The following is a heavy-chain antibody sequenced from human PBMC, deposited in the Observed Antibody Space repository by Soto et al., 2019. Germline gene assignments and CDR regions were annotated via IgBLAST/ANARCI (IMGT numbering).Heavy chain of an antibody. J-gene: IGHJ4*02. Sequence: ASVKVSCKASGYTFTSYPMHWVRQAPGQGLEWMGWINAGNGDTKYSHKFQGRVTITRDTSAITAYMELSSLRSEDTAVYYCARDSRIQLCYDYWGQGTLVTVSS. CDR3: ARDSRIQLCYDY. CDR1: GYTFTSYP. V-gene: IGHV1-3*01. D-gene: IGHD5-18*01. CDR2: INAGNGDT.